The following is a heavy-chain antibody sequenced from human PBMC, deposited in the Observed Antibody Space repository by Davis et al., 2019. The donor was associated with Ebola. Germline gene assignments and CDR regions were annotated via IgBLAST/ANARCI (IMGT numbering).Heavy chain of an antibody. D-gene: IGHD3-22*01. CDR3: ARENIGGYDSSGP. CDR1: GGTFNSYA. J-gene: IGHJ5*02. CDR2: IIPILGIA. Sequence: SVKVSCKASGGTFNSYAISWVRQAPGQGLEWMGRIIPILGIANYAQKFQGRVTITADKSTSTAYMELSSLRSEDTAVYYCARENIGGYDSSGPWGQGTLVTVSS. V-gene: IGHV1-69*04.